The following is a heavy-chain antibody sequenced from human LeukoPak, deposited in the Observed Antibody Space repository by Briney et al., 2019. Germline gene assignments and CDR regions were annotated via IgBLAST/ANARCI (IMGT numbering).Heavy chain of an antibody. CDR2: IYTSGST. Sequence: SETLSLTCTVSGGSISMYYWSWIRQPAGKGLEWIGRIYTSGSTNYNPSLKSRVTMSVDTSKNQFSLKLSSVTAADTAVYYCARETLSLPDAFDIWGQGTMVTVSS. J-gene: IGHJ3*02. CDR1: GGSISMYY. CDR3: ARETLSLPDAFDI. D-gene: IGHD3-16*02. V-gene: IGHV4-4*07.